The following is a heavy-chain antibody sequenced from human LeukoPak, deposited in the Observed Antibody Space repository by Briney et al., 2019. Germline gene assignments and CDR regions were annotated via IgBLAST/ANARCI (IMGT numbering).Heavy chain of an antibody. D-gene: IGHD6-13*01. CDR2: ISGSGGST. J-gene: IGHJ4*02. Sequence: GGSLRLSCAASGFTFSNAWMSWVRQAPGKGLEWVSAISGSGGSTYYADSVKGRFTISRDNSKNTLYLQMNSLRAEDTAVYYCAKDVSRGIAAAGTLFDYWGQGTLVTVSS. CDR1: GFTFSNAW. CDR3: AKDVSRGIAAAGTLFDY. V-gene: IGHV3-23*01.